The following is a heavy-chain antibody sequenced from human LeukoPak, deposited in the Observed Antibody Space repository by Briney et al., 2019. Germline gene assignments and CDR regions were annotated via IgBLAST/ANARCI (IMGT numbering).Heavy chain of an antibody. Sequence: GGSLRLSCAASGFTVSSNYMSWVRQAPGKGLEWVSVIYSGGSTYYADSVKGRFTISRDNSKNTLYLQMNSLRAEGTAVYYCARGDIVATITDWGQGTLVTVSS. J-gene: IGHJ4*02. D-gene: IGHD5-12*01. CDR3: ARGDIVATITD. V-gene: IGHV3-66*01. CDR1: GFTVSSNY. CDR2: IYSGGST.